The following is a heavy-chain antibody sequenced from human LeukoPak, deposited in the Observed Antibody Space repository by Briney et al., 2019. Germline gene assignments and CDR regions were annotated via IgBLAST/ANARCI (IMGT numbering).Heavy chain of an antibody. D-gene: IGHD1-26*01. CDR1: GFTLSSYW. J-gene: IGHJ4*02. CDR3: ARDVKGRWELLGSHDY. Sequence: GSLRLSCSASGFTLSSYWMHWVRQAPGKGLVWVSRINTDGSSTNYADSVKGRFTISRDNAKNSLYLQMNSLRAEDTAVYYCARDVKGRWELLGSHDYWGQGALVTVSS. V-gene: IGHV3-74*01. CDR2: INTDGSST.